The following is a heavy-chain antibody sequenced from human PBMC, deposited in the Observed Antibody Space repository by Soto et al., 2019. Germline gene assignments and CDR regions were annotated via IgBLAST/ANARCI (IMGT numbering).Heavy chain of an antibody. D-gene: IGHD7-27*01. Sequence: ASVKVSCKASGYTFTGYYMHWVRQAPGQGLEWMGWINPNSGGTNYAQKFQGWVTMTRDTSISTAYMELSRLRSEDTAVYYCATGGLGIEANRFDYWGQGTLVTVSS. J-gene: IGHJ4*02. V-gene: IGHV1-2*04. CDR3: ATGGLGIEANRFDY. CDR1: GYTFTGYY. CDR2: INPNSGGT.